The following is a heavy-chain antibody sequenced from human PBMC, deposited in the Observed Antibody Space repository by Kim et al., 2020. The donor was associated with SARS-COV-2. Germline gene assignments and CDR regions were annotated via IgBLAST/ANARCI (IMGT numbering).Heavy chain of an antibody. CDR2: IGITGGNT. CDR3: TKRTSGDWPFDY. D-gene: IGHD2-2*01. CDR1: GFTFTSYA. Sequence: GGSLRLSCEASGFTFTSYAMTWVRHAPGKGLEGVAIIGITGGNTYYADSVKGRFTISRDNSRDTLFLHMNSLRAEDTAVYYCTKRTSGDWPFDYWCQGTLDTVSS. V-gene: IGHV3-23*01. J-gene: IGHJ4*02.